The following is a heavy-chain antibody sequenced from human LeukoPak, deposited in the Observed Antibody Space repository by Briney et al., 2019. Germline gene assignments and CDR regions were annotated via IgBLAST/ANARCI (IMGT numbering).Heavy chain of an antibody. V-gene: IGHV4-59*08. J-gene: IGHJ4*02. CDR2: VYYSGST. D-gene: IGHD3-10*01. CDR3: ARHSGIASGRGELDY. CDR1: GGSISSYY. Sequence: PSETLSLTCIVSGGSISSYYWSWIRQPPAKGLEWIGYVYYSGSTNYTPSLKSRVTMSVDTSKNQFSLKLRSVTAADTAVYYCARHSGIASGRGELDYWGQGSLVTVSS.